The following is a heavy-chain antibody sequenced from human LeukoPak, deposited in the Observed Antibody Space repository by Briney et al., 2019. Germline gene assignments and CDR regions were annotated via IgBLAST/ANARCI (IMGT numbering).Heavy chain of an antibody. V-gene: IGHV3-30-3*01. CDR3: ARDRIVVVPAASWAYYYYGMDV. CDR1: GLTLSSCT. J-gene: IGHJ6*02. CDR2: ISYDGSNK. Sequence: GGSLRLSCAASGLTLSSCTMHWVRQAPGKGLEWVALISYDGSNKYYADSVKGRFTISRDNSRNTLYLQMNSLRAEDTAVYYCARDRIVVVPAASWAYYYYGMDVWGQGTTVTVSS. D-gene: IGHD2-2*01.